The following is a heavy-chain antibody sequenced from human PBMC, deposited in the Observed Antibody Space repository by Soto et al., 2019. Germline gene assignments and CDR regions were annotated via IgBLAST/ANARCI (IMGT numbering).Heavy chain of an antibody. CDR1: GGSISSGDYY. Sequence: PSETLSLTCTVSGGSISSGDYYWSCIPQPPRKGLEWIGYIYYSGSTYYTPSLKSRVTISVDTAKNKFSLKLSPVTAADTAVYHCARDDDYGKRRPRYYYYYGMDVWGQGSTVTVSS. CDR3: ARDDDYGKRRPRYYYYYGMDV. V-gene: IGHV4-30-4*01. D-gene: IGHD4-17*01. J-gene: IGHJ6*02. CDR2: IYYSGST.